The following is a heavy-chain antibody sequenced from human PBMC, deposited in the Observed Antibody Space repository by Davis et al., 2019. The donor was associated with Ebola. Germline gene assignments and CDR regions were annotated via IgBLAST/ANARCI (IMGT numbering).Heavy chain of an antibody. CDR3: ARKYGDYYYYGMDV. CDR1: GFTVSSNY. D-gene: IGHD4/OR15-4a*01. V-gene: IGHV3-11*04. Sequence: GGSLRLSCAASGFTVSSNYMSWVRQAPGKGLEWVSYISSSGSTIYYADSVKGRFTISRDNAKNSLYLQMNSLRAEDTAVYYCARKYGDYYYYGMDVWGQGTTVTVSS. CDR2: ISSSGSTI. J-gene: IGHJ6*02.